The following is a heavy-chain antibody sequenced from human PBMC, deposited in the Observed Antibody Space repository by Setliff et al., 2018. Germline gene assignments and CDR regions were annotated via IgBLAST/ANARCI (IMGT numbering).Heavy chain of an antibody. CDR2: IYTSGST. CDR1: GGSFSGYH. J-gene: IGHJ6*04. V-gene: IGHV4-4*08. Sequence: LSLTCAVYGGSFSGYHWSWIRQAPGKGLEWIGSIYTSGSTNYNPSLKSRVAISVDTSKNQFSLRLSSVTAADTAVYYCVRDRTAYSYGLDVWGKGTTVTVSS. CDR3: VRDRTAYSYGLDV. D-gene: IGHD5-18*01.